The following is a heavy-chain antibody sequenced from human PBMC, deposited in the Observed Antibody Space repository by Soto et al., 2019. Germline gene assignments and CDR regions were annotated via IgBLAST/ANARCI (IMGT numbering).Heavy chain of an antibody. CDR1: GGSVSSGPYH. D-gene: IGHD2-8*01. CDR2: ISYSGTD. J-gene: IGHJ4*02. CDR3: MRSHGAY. V-gene: IGHV4-61*01. Sequence: QVQLQESGPGLVKTSETLSLTCTVSGGSVSSGPYHWNWVRQPPGKGLEWIGHISYSGTDNYNPSLRGRVIMETEPSMNKLSLRLTSVTAADTAVYYCMRSHGAYWGQGALVTVSP.